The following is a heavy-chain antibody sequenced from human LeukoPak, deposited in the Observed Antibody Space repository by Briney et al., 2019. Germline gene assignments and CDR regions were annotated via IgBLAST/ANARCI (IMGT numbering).Heavy chain of an antibody. CDR1: GLNFSSRW. CDR2: VKEDGSEK. D-gene: IGHD6-13*01. J-gene: IGHJ4*02. V-gene: IGHV3-7*03. CDR3: ARDSGWWRFDF. Sequence: GGSLRLSCAASGLNFSSRWMNWVRQAPGQGLEWVASVKEDGSEKHYVDSVKGRFTISRDNGKNSLYLQMNSLRAEDTAVYYCARDSGWWRFDFWGQGTLVTVSS.